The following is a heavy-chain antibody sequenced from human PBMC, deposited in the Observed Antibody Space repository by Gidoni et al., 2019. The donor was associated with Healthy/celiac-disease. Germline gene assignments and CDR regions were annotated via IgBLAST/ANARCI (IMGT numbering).Heavy chain of an antibody. CDR3: ARDLVAGMYFTPSPFDY. V-gene: IGHV3-48*02. Sequence: EVQLVESGGGLVQPGGSLRLSCAASGFTFSSYSMNWVRQAPGKGLEWVSYISSSSSTIYYADSVKGRFTISRDNAKNSLYLQMNSLRDEDTAVYYCARDLVAGMYFTPSPFDYWGQGTLVTVSS. CDR1: GFTFSSYS. J-gene: IGHJ4*02. D-gene: IGHD2-8*01. CDR2: ISSSSSTI.